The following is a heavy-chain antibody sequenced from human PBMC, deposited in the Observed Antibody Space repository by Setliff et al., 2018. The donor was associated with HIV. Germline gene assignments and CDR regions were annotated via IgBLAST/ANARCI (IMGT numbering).Heavy chain of an antibody. Sequence: LTCSVSSDSISSGSYYWSWIRLPAGKGLEWIGQIHTSGSTNYNPSLKSRLTISIDTSKNQFSLKLNSVTATDTAVYYCARRTFGSGRIDPWGQGTLVTVSS. D-gene: IGHD3-16*01. CDR2: IHTSGST. J-gene: IGHJ5*02. V-gene: IGHV4-61*09. CDR1: SDSISSGSYY. CDR3: ARRTFGSGRIDP.